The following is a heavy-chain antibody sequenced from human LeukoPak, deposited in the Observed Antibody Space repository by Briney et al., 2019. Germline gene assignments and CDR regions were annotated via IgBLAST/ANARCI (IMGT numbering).Heavy chain of an antibody. J-gene: IGHJ2*01. CDR3: ARSAYYYDSSGHWYFDL. Sequence: PSETLSLTCTVSGGSISSSSYYWGWIRQPPGKGLEWIGSIYYSGSTYYNPSLKSRVTISVDTSKHQFSLKLSSVTAAETAVYYCARSAYYYDSSGHWYFDLWGRGTLVTASS. CDR1: GGSISSSSYY. CDR2: IYYSGST. V-gene: IGHV4-39*01. D-gene: IGHD3-22*01.